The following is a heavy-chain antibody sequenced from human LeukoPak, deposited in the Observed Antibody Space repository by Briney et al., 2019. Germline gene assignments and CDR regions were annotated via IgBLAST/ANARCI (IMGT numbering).Heavy chain of an antibody. CDR3: ARHEVGYCSGGSCPYYFDF. D-gene: IGHD2-15*01. V-gene: IGHV4-59*08. J-gene: IGHJ4*02. Sequence: SETLSLTCTVSGGSISSYYWSWIRQPPGKGLEWIGYIYYSGNTRYNPSLMSRVTISVDMSKNHFSLELTSVTAADTAVYYCARHEVGYCSGGSCPYYFDFWGLGTLVTVSS. CDR2: IYYSGNT. CDR1: GGSISSYY.